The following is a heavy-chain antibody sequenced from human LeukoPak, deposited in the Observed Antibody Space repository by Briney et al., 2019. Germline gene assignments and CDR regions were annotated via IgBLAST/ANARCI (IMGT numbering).Heavy chain of an antibody. Sequence: GGSLRLSCAAPGFTSTRYVTIRGPQAPGEGLEWVSAITDSGGSTYYSDSVKGRFTISRDNSKNTLYLQMNTLRAEDTAIYYCAKGGTGSRPYYSDYWGEGTLVTVSS. J-gene: IGHJ4*02. CDR1: GFTSTRYV. CDR3: AKGGTGSRPYYSDY. V-gene: IGHV3-23*01. D-gene: IGHD2-8*02. CDR2: ITDSGGST.